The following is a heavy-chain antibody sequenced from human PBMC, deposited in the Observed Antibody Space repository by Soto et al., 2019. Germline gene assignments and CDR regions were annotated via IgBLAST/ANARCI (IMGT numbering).Heavy chain of an antibody. D-gene: IGHD5-12*01. CDR3: AKSATYLNAFDI. Sequence: GGSLRISCAASGFTYSSYAMSWVRQTPGKGLEWVSAISASGGSTYYADSVKGRFNIYRANSKNKLYLQMNSLRAEDTAVYYCAKSATYLNAFDIWGQWTMVTVSS. CDR2: ISASGGST. CDR1: GFTYSSYA. J-gene: IGHJ3*02. V-gene: IGHV3-23*01.